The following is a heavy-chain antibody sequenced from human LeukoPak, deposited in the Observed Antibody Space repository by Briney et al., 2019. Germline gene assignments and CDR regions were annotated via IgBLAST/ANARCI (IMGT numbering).Heavy chain of an antibody. Sequence: GGSLRLSCAASGFTFSCSAMSWVRQAPGKGLEWVSTISSSGGNTYYADSVKGRFTISRDNSKNTLYLQMNSLRAEDTAIYYCAKDLGGAMIVVVGGQGTLVTVSS. CDR2: ISSSGGNT. D-gene: IGHD3-22*01. V-gene: IGHV3-23*01. CDR1: GFTFSCSA. J-gene: IGHJ4*02. CDR3: AKDLGGAMIVVV.